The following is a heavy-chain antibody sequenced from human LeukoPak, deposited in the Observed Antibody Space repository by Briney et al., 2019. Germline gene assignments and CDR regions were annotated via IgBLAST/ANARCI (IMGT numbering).Heavy chain of an antibody. CDR3: ARSSEVRGVIITSGFDP. CDR2: INADNGDT. D-gene: IGHD3-10*01. Sequence: ASVKVSCKASGYTFTSYAIHWVRQAPGQRLEWMGWINADNGDTKYSQEFQGRVTITRDTSASTAYMQLSSLRAEDTAVYYCARSSEVRGVIITSGFDPWGQGTLVTVSS. J-gene: IGHJ5*02. CDR1: GYTFTSYA. V-gene: IGHV1-3*03.